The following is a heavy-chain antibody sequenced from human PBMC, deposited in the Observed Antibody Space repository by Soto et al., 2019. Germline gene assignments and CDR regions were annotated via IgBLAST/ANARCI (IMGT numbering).Heavy chain of an antibody. J-gene: IGHJ4*02. V-gene: IGHV3-9*01. CDR2: ISWNSNII. D-gene: IGHD2-15*01. CDR1: GFTFDDYA. Sequence: GGSLRLSCAASGFTFDDYAMHWVRRVPGKCLEWVSSISWNSNIIGYADSVKGRFTISRDNAKNSLYLQMNSLRPEDTALYYCAKGGPDGFCSGGRCYFDYWGQGTLVTVSS. CDR3: AKGGPDGFCSGGRCYFDY.